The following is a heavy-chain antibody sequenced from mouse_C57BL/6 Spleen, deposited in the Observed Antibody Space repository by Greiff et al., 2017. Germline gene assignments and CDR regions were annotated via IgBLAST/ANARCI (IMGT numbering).Heavy chain of an antibody. CDR2: IWSDGST. CDR1: GFSLTSYG. V-gene: IGHV2-6-1*01. Sequence: VKLLESGPGLVAPSQSLSITCTVSGFSLTSYGVHWVRQPPGKGLEWLVVIWSDGSTTYNSALKSRLSISKDNSKSQVFLKMNSLQTDDTAMYYCARHGGPYYYGSSPFAYWGQGTLVTVSA. D-gene: IGHD1-1*01. J-gene: IGHJ3*01. CDR3: ARHGGPYYYGSSPFAY.